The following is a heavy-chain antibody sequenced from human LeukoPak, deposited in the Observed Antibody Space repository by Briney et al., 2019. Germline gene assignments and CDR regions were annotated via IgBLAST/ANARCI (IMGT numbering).Heavy chain of an antibody. CDR2: IKEDGSEK. V-gene: IGHV3-7*01. CDR3: ARAHLSSGSSPNYYYYYYMDV. Sequence: PGGSLRLSCAASGFTFSSYEMSWVRQAPGKGLEWVANIKEDGSEKYYVDSVKGRFTISRDNAKNSLYLQMNSLRAEDTAVYYCARAHLSSGSSPNYYYYYYMDVWGKGTTVTISS. D-gene: IGHD6-19*01. CDR1: GFTFSSYE. J-gene: IGHJ6*03.